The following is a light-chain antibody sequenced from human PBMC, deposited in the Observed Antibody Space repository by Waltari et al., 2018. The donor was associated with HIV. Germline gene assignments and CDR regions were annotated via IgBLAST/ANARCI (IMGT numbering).Light chain of an antibody. CDR1: QSIGAH. CDR3: QQYNNWPRT. Sequence: EVVMTQSPATLAVSPGERATLSFRASQSIGAHLAWYQQKPGQAPRLVIYGASTSATGVPARFSGSGSGTDFTLTISSLQSEDFAVYHCQQYNNWPRTFGQGTKVEIK. CDR2: GAS. J-gene: IGKJ1*01. V-gene: IGKV3-15*01.